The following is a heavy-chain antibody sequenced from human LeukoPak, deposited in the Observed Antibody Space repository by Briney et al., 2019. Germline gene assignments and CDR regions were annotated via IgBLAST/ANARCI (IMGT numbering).Heavy chain of an antibody. CDR1: GGTFSSYA. D-gene: IGHD1-26*01. CDR3: ARDSGHIVGATTPNAFDI. CDR2: IIPILGIA. J-gene: IGHJ3*02. V-gene: IGHV1-69*04. Sequence: GASVKVSCKASGGTFSSYAISWVRQAPGQGLEWMGRIIPILGIANYAQKFQGRVTITADKSTSTAYMELSSLRSEDTAVYYCARDSGHIVGATTPNAFDIWGQGTMVTVSS.